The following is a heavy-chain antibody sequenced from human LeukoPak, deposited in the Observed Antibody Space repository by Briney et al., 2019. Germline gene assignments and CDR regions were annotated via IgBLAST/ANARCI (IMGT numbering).Heavy chain of an antibody. D-gene: IGHD6-13*01. CDR2: IYYSGST. CDR3: ARYSSSWYVDY. Sequence: SETLSVTCTVSGGSFSSGSYYWSWIRQPPGKGLEWIGYIYYSGSTNYNPSLKSRVTISVDTSKNQFSLKLSSVTAADTAVYYCARYSSSWYVDYWGQGTLVTVSS. CDR1: GGSFSSGSYY. V-gene: IGHV4-61*01. J-gene: IGHJ4*02.